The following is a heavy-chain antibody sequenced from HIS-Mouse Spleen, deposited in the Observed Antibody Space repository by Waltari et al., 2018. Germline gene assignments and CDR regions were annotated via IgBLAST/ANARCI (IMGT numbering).Heavy chain of an antibody. CDR2: IYYSGST. CDR1: GGSIRSSSYY. CDR3: AKASSGWLDY. D-gene: IGHD6-19*01. J-gene: IGHJ4*02. V-gene: IGHV4-39*07. Sequence: QLQLQESGPGLLKPSETLSLTCTVAGGSIRSSSYYWGWIRQPPGKGLEWIGSIYYSGSTYYNPSLKSRVTISVDTSKNQFSLKLSSVTAADTAVYYCAKASSGWLDYCGQGTLVTVSS.